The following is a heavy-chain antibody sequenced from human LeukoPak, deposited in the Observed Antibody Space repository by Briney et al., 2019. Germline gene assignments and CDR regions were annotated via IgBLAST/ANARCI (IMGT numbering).Heavy chain of an antibody. V-gene: IGHV3-7*01. CDR3: AGGSGWLIDY. D-gene: IGHD3-3*01. J-gene: IGHJ4*02. CDR2: IKQDGSEK. Sequence: GGSLRLSCAASGFTFSSYWMNWVRQASDKGLEWVANIKQDGSEKNYVDSVKGRFTISRDNAKNSLFLQMNSLRAEDTAVYYCAGGSGWLIDYWGQGALVTVSS. CDR1: GFTFSSYW.